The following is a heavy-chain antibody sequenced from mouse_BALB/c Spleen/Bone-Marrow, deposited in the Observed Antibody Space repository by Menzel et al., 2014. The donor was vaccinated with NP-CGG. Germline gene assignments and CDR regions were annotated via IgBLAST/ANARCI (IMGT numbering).Heavy chain of an antibody. CDR1: GYNFNNYY. Sequence: QVQLQQSGAELVKPGASVKLSCKASGYNFNNYYMYWVKQRPGQGLEWIGGINPSNGGTKFNQKFQSKATLTVDKSSNTAYMQLSSLTSKDSAVYYCTRSDGSCVPYWYFDVWGEGTTVTVSS. CDR2: INPSNGGT. V-gene: IGHV1S81*02. CDR3: TRSDGSCVPYWYFDV. D-gene: IGHD2-3*01. J-gene: IGHJ1*01.